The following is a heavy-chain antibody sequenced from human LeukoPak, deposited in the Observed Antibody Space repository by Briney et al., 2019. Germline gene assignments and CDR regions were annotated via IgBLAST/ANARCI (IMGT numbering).Heavy chain of an antibody. CDR2: MNPNSGNT. V-gene: IGHV1-8*02. Sequence: ASLKVSCKASGYTFTGYYMHWVRQAPGQGLEWMGWMNPNSGNTGYAQKFQGRVTMTRNTSISTAYMELSSLRSEDTAVYYCARGGKWLRLNWFDPWGQGTLVTVSS. D-gene: IGHD5-12*01. CDR1: GYTFTGYY. J-gene: IGHJ5*02. CDR3: ARGGKWLRLNWFDP.